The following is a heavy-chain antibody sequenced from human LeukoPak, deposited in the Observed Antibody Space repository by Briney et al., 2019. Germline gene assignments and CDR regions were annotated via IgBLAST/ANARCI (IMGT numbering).Heavy chain of an antibody. CDR3: AKRRVGYYDILTGYLGPLDY. V-gene: IGHV3-23*01. CDR1: GFTFSDYY. J-gene: IGHJ4*02. D-gene: IGHD3-9*01. Sequence: GGSLRLSCAASGFTFSDYYMSWIRQAPGKGLEWVSAISGSGGSTYYADSVKGRFTISRDNSKNTLYLQMNSLRAEDTAVYYCAKRRVGYYDILTGYLGPLDYWGQGTLVTVSS. CDR2: ISGSGGST.